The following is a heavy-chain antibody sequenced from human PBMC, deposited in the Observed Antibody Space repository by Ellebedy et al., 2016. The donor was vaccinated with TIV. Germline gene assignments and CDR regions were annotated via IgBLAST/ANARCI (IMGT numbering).Heavy chain of an antibody. CDR2: ISYDESKK. D-gene: IGHD3-22*01. CDR1: GFTFSTYG. CDR3: ARELLYYYDDSGYYLGY. Sequence: GGSLRLSCSASGFTFSTYGMHWVRQAPGKGLEWVAVISYDESKKLYVDSVKGRFTISRDNSKNTLYLQMNSLRVEDTAVYYCARELLYYYDDSGYYLGYWGQGTLVTVSS. V-gene: IGHV3-30*03. J-gene: IGHJ4*02.